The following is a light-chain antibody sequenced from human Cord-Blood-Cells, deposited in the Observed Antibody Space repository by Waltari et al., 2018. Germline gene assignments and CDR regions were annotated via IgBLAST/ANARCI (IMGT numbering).Light chain of an antibody. CDR2: YDD. CDR3: AAWDDSLNGPV. V-gene: IGLV1-36*01. J-gene: IGLJ3*02. CDR1: SSNIGNNA. Sequence: QSVLTQPPSVSEAPRQRVTISCSGSSSNIGNNAVNWYQQLPGTAPKLLIYYDDLLPSGVSDRFSGSKSGTSASLAMSGLKSEDEADYYCAAWDDSLNGPVFGGGTKLTVL.